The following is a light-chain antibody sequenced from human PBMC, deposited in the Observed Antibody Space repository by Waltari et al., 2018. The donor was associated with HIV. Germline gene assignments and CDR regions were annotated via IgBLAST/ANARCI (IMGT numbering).Light chain of an antibody. CDR2: DVS. V-gene: IGLV2-23*02. Sequence: QSALTQPASVSGFPGQSITISCTGSRSDVGSYNYVSWYQQRPVKALKLLIYDVSKRPAGVSHRFAGSKSGNTASLTISGLQAEDEADYYCCSYAGSNTYLFGTGTEVTVL. J-gene: IGLJ1*01. CDR1: RSDVGSYNY. CDR3: CSYAGSNTYL.